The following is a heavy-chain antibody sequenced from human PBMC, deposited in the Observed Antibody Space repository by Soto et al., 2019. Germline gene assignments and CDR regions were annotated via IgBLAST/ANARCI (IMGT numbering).Heavy chain of an antibody. CDR2: ISGSGGST. J-gene: IGHJ4*02. D-gene: IGHD6-6*01. V-gene: IGHV3-23*01. CDR1: GFTFSSYA. Sequence: GGSLRLSCAASGFTFSSYAMSWVRQAPGKGLEWVSAISGSGGSTYYADSVKGRFTISRDNSKNSLYLQMNSLRAEDTAVYYCARVSWIAARGASDYWGQGTLVTVSS. CDR3: ARVSWIAARGASDY.